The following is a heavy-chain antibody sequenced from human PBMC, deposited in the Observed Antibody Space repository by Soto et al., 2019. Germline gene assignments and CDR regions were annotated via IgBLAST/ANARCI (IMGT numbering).Heavy chain of an antibody. Sequence: QVQLVQSGAEVKKPGSSVKVSCKASGGTFSSYAFSWVRQAPGQGPEWMGGIIPILGTANYAQKFQGRVTITADESTSRAYMGLSSLRSEDTAVYYCARAPHESQGRVFDICGQGTMVTVSS. D-gene: IGHD3-10*01. CDR2: IIPILGTA. CDR3: ARAPHESQGRVFDI. V-gene: IGHV1-69*01. J-gene: IGHJ3*02. CDR1: GGTFSSYA.